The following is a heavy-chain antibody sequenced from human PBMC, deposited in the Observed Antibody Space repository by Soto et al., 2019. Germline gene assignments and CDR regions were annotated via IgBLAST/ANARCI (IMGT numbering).Heavy chain of an antibody. V-gene: IGHV1-2*04. J-gene: IGHJ6*02. CDR3: ARGDSADCSNGVCSFFYNHDMDV. Sequence: ASVKVSCKASGYSFTDYHIHWVRQAPGQGLEWLGRINPKSGGTSTAQKFQGWVTMTTDTSISTASMELTRLTSDDTAIYYCARGDSADCSNGVCSFFYNHDMDVWGQGTTVTV. D-gene: IGHD2-8*01. CDR2: INPKSGGT. CDR1: GYSFTDYH.